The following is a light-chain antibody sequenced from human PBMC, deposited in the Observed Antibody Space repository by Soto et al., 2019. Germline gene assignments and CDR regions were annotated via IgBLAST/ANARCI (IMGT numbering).Light chain of an antibody. CDR3: QQYGSSPFT. CDR1: QSVSSSY. Sequence: EIVLTRSPGTLSLSPGERATLSCRASQSVSSSYLAWYQQTPGQAPRLLIYGASSRATGIPDRFSGSGSGTDFTLTISRLEPEDFAVYYCQQYGSSPFTFGPGTKVDIK. J-gene: IGKJ3*01. V-gene: IGKV3-20*01. CDR2: GAS.